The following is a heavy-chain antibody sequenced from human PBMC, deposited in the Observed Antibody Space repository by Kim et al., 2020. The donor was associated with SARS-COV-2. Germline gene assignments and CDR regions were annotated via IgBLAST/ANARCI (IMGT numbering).Heavy chain of an antibody. CDR1: GGSFSGYY. V-gene: IGHV4-34*01. Sequence: SETLSLTCAVYGGSFSGYYWSWIRQPPGKGLEWIGEINHSGSTNYNPSLKSRVIISVDTSKNQFSLKLSSVTAADTAVYYCARATYYDFWSGYLNYFDY. CDR3: ARATYYDFWSGYLNYFDY. J-gene: IGHJ4*01. CDR2: INHSGST. D-gene: IGHD3-3*01.